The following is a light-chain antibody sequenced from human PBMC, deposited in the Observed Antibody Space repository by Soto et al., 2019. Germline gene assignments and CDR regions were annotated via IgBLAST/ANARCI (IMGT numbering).Light chain of an antibody. J-gene: IGKJ1*01. CDR2: DAS. CDR1: QSVYNY. V-gene: IGKV3-11*01. Sequence: EIVLTQSPATLSLSPGERATLSRRASQSVYNYLAWYQLKPGQAPRLLIYDASNRAAGIPARFGASGSATDFTLTISSLEPEDFAFYYCQQRNNWPWTFGQGTKVDIK. CDR3: QQRNNWPWT.